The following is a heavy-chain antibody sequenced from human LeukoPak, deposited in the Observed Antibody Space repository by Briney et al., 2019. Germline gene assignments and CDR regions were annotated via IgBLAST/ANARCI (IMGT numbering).Heavy chain of an antibody. D-gene: IGHD2-15*01. CDR2: IYAGDSDI. V-gene: IGHV5-51*01. Sequence: GECLKISCYGSGYSFTSYWMGWVRQMPGKGLEWMGIIYAGDSDIRYSPSSQGQVTISADKSISTAYLQWSSLKASDTAMYYCARRVSGGSCYDYWGQGTLVTVSS. J-gene: IGHJ4*02. CDR3: ARRVSGGSCYDY. CDR1: GYSFTSYW.